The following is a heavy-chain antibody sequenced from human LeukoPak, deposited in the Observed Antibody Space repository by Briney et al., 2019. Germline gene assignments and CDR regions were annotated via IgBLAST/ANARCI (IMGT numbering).Heavy chain of an antibody. D-gene: IGHD3-9*01. J-gene: IGHJ5*02. CDR2: IYSSGNT. Sequence: PSQTLSLTCTVSGGSISSGSYYWSWIRQPAGKGLEWIGRIYSSGNTNYNPSLKSRVTISVDTSKNQFSLKLSSVTAADTAVYYCARVIDDILTGYSSNYFDPWGQGILVTVSS. CDR3: ARVIDDILTGYSSNYFDP. V-gene: IGHV4-61*02. CDR1: GGSISSGSYY.